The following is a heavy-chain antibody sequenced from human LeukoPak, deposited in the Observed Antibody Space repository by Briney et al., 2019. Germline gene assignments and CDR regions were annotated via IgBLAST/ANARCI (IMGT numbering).Heavy chain of an antibody. V-gene: IGHV4-59*01. CDR3: AGSAYCSGGSCYTGLPY. D-gene: IGHD2-15*01. CDR1: GGSISSYY. Sequence: SETLSLTCIVSGGSISSYYWSWIRQPPGKGLEWIGYIYYSGSTNYNPSLRSRVTMSVDTSKNQFSLELTSVTAADTAVYYCAGSAYCSGGSCYTGLPYWGQGTLVTVSS. J-gene: IGHJ4*02. CDR2: IYYSGST.